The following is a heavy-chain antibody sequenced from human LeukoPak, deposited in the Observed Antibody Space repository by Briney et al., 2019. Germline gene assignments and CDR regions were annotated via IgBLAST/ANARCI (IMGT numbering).Heavy chain of an antibody. CDR3: ARHRVSGSSYSALEY. D-gene: IGHD1-26*01. J-gene: IGHJ4*02. Sequence: SETLSLTCTVSGRSINSYYWSWIREPGGKGLEWIGRIYTSGSTNYNPSLKSRVTMSVDTSKNQFSLKLSSVTAADTAVYYCARHRVSGSSYSALEYWGQGTLVTVSS. CDR1: GRSINSYY. CDR2: IYTSGST. V-gene: IGHV4-4*07.